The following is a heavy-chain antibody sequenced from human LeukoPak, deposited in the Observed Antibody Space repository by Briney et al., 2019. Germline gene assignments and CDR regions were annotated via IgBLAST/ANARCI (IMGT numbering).Heavy chain of an antibody. D-gene: IGHD3-22*01. V-gene: IGHV1-18*01. CDR3: ARGGAEPYYYDSSGYYGRGTSFDY. CDR2: ISAYNGNT. Sequence: GASVKVSCKASGYTFTSYGISWVRQAPGQGLEWMGWISAYNGNTNYAQKLQGRVTMTTDTSTSTAYMELRSLRSDDTAVYYCARGGAEPYYYDSSGYYGRGTSFDYWGQGTLVTVSS. CDR1: GYTFTSYG. J-gene: IGHJ4*02.